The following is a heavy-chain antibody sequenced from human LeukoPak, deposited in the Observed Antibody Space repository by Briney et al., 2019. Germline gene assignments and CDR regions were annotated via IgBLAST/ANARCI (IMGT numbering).Heavy chain of an antibody. CDR2: IKADGGEK. CDR3: ARGGAARPDF. D-gene: IGHD6-6*01. Sequence: TGGSLRLSCAAAGFSFSRYWMSWVRQAKGKGLECVAKIKADGGEKDHVASVKGRFTIPRDNAKNSLYLQMNGLRVEDTAVYYCARGGAARPDFWGQGTLVTVSS. CDR1: GFSFSRYW. V-gene: IGHV3-7*01. J-gene: IGHJ4*02.